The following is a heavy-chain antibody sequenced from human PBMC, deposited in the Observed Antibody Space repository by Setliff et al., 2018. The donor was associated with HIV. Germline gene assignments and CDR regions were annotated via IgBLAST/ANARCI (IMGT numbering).Heavy chain of an antibody. D-gene: IGHD3-9*01. CDR3: ARTDWARTSYYYYYGMDV. CDR1: GGSISSGSYY. Sequence: PSETLSLTCTVSGGSISSGSYYWSWIRQPAGKGLEWIGHIYTSGSTNYNPSLKSRVTISVDTSKNQFSLKLSSVTAAATAVYYCARTDWARTSYYYYYGMDVWGQGTTVTVSS. V-gene: IGHV4-61*09. J-gene: IGHJ6*02. CDR2: IYTSGST.